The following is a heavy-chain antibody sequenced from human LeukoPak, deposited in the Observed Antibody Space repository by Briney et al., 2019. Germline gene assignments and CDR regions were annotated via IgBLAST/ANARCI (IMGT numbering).Heavy chain of an antibody. V-gene: IGHV4-61*02. Sequence: SETLSLTCTVSGDSINSGDYYWFWIRQPAGKGLEWIGRIYTGGSTNYNPSLKSRVTISVDTSKNQFSLKLSSVTAADTAVYYCARDYESGSSGDYWGQGTLVTVSS. CDR3: ARDYESGSSGDY. D-gene: IGHD6-13*01. CDR1: GDSINSGDYY. CDR2: IYTGGST. J-gene: IGHJ4*02.